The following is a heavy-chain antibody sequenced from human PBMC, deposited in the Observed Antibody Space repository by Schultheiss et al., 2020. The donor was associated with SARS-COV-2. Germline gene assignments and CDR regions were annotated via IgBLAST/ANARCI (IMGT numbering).Heavy chain of an antibody. CDR1: GFRFSSAW. CDR3: AKDSIPNELRYYYYGMDV. J-gene: IGHJ6*02. Sequence: GSLRLSCAASGFRFSSAWMRWVRQAPGKGLEWVSYISSSGSTIYYADSVKGRFTISRDNSKNTLYLQMNSLRAEDTAVYYCAKDSIPNELRYYYYGMDVWGQGTTVTVSS. V-gene: IGHV3-48*01. D-gene: IGHD1-7*01. CDR2: ISSSGSTI.